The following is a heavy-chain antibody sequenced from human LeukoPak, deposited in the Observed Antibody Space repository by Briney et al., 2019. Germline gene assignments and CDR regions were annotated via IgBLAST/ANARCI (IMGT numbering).Heavy chain of an antibody. Sequence: WIGEINHSGRTNYNPSLKSRVTISVDTSKNQFSLKLSSVTAADTAVYYCARAGFYYGMDVWGQGTTVTVSS. V-gene: IGHV4-34*01. CDR2: INHSGRT. J-gene: IGHJ6*02. CDR3: ARAGFYYGMDV.